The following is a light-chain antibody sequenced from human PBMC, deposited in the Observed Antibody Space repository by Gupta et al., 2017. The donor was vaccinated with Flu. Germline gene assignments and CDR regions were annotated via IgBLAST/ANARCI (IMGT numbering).Light chain of an antibody. CDR2: QDP. CDR3: RTGDGDTVI. J-gene: IGLJ2*01. CDR1: SLVDKH. Sequence: RAASITCSGASLVDKHACWVQQNPGHSPVLVIFQDPTRSSGIPERFSGSLSGNTATLTISGTQPLDEADYFCRTGDGDTVIFGGGTELTVL. V-gene: IGLV3-1*01.